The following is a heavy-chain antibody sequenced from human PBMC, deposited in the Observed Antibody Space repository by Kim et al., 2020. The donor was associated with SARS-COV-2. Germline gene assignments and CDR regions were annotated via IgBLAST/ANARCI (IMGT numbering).Heavy chain of an antibody. V-gene: IGHV3-23*01. CDR3: AKAAEYCSGGSCYSDHFDY. D-gene: IGHD2-15*01. Sequence: GRFTISRDNSKNTLYLQMNSLRAEDTAVYYCAKAAEYCSGGSCYSDHFDYWGQGTLVTVSS. J-gene: IGHJ4*02.